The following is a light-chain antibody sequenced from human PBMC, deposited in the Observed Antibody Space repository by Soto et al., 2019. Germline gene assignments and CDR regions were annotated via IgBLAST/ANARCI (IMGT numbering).Light chain of an antibody. CDR3: AAWDDSLSALV. CDR1: SSNIGTNF. J-gene: IGLJ2*01. Sequence: QSVLTQPPSASGTPGQRVTISCSGGSSNIGTNFVSWYQQLPGTAPKLLIHRNNQRPSGVPDRFSGSRSGTSAPLAFSGLRSEDEADYFCAAWDDSLSALVFGGGTKLTVL. CDR2: RNN. V-gene: IGLV1-47*01.